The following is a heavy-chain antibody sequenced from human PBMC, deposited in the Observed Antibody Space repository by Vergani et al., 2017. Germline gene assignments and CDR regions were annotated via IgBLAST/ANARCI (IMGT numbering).Heavy chain of an antibody. D-gene: IGHD5-24*01. CDR3: GRGSDNYN. CDR2: IKNTGDST. CDR1: GFIFSCHA. V-gene: IGHV3-23*01. Sequence: EVQLLQSEGAVVQSGGSLRLFCVASGFIFSCHAMSCVRQGHGQGLVWVSSIKNTGDSTHYADSVKGRFTISRDNSKNTLYLQMNSLRVEDTAVYYCGRGSDNYNWGQGTLVTVSS. J-gene: IGHJ4*02.